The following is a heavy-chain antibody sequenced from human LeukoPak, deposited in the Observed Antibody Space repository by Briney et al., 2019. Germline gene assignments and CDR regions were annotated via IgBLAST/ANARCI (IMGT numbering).Heavy chain of an antibody. CDR2: IYNSGST. V-gene: IGHV4-59*03. CDR1: GGSISSYY. J-gene: IGHJ4*02. CDR3: ARTNRYAGGDRHFDY. D-gene: IGHD1-14*01. Sequence: SESLSLTCTVSGGSISSYYWSWIRQPPGKGLEWVGYIYNSGSTNYNPYLKSRFTISVDTSKNQFSLNLSSVTAADTAVYYCARTNRYAGGDRHFDYWGQGTLVTVSS.